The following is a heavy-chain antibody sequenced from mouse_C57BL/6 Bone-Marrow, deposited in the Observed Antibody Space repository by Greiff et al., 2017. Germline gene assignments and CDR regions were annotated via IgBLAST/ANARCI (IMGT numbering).Heavy chain of an antibody. Sequence: VQLQQSGAELVRPGASVKLSCTASGFNIKDYYMHWVKQRPEQGLEWIGWIDPENGDTEYASKFQGKATITADTSSNTAYLQLSSLTSEDTAVYYGTTAIYYGNAYYFDYWGQGTTLTGSS. J-gene: IGHJ2*01. V-gene: IGHV14-4*01. D-gene: IGHD2-1*01. CDR1: GFNIKDYY. CDR2: IDPENGDT. CDR3: TTAIYYGNAYYFDY.